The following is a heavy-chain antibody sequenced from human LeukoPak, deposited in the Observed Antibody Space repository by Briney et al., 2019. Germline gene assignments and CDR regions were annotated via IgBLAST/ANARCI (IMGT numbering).Heavy chain of an antibody. J-gene: IGHJ4*02. D-gene: IGHD3-10*01. CDR1: GYTFTSYA. CDR2: INAGNGNT. CDR3: ARDRPLSDYYGSGSPPTFDY. V-gene: IGHV1-3*01. Sequence: ASVKVSCKASGYTFTSYAMHWVRQAPGQRLEWMGWINAGNGNTKYSQKFQGRVTITRDTSASTAYMELSSLRSEDTAVYYCARDRPLSDYYGSGSPPTFDYWGQGTLVTVSS.